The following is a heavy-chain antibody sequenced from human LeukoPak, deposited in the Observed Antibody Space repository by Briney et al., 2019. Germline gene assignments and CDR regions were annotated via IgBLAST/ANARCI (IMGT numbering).Heavy chain of an antibody. CDR1: GFTFSAYS. Sequence: GGSLRLSCAASGFTFSAYSMNWVRQAPGKGLEWVSFISSSSSSIYYADSVKGRFTISRDNAKNSLYLQVNSLRAEDTAVYYCARDEVACSSTNCYFVYWGQGTLVTVSS. J-gene: IGHJ4*02. CDR3: ARDEVACSSTNCYFVY. CDR2: ISSSSSSI. V-gene: IGHV3-21*01. D-gene: IGHD2-2*01.